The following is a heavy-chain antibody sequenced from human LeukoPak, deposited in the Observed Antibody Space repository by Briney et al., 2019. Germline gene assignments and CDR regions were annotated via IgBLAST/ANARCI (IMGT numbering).Heavy chain of an antibody. Sequence: SETLSLTCTVSGGSMRSYYWSWIRQPPGKGLELIGYVYYSGTANYNPSLESRVTILVDTSKNQFSLNLRSVTAADTAVYYCARRERDVSLDHAFDIWGQGTMVTVSS. J-gene: IGHJ3*02. CDR3: ARRERDVSLDHAFDI. V-gene: IGHV4-59*08. CDR1: GGSMRSYY. D-gene: IGHD5-24*01. CDR2: VYYSGTA.